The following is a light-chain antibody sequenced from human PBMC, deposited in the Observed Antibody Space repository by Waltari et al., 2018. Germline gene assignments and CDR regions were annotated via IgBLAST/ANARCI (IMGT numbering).Light chain of an antibody. CDR2: EVS. J-gene: IGLJ2*01. Sequence: QSALTQPASVSGSPGQSITISSTGTSSDAGGYNYVSWYQQHPGKAPKLMIYEVSNRPSGVSNRFSGSKSGNTASLTISGLQAEDEADYYCSSYTSSSTLVFGGGTKLTVL. CDR1: SSDAGGYNY. V-gene: IGLV2-14*01. CDR3: SSYTSSSTLV.